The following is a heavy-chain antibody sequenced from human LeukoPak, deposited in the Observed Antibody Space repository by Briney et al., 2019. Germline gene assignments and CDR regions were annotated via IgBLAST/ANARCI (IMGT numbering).Heavy chain of an antibody. Sequence: SETLSLTCTVSGGSISIYYWSWLREPPGKGLEWIGYIYYSGSTNYNRSLKSRVTISVDTSKNQLSLKLSSVTAADTAVYYCAGGYSGFDYWGQGTLVTVSS. CDR1: GGSISIYY. CDR2: IYYSGST. V-gene: IGHV4-59*01. J-gene: IGHJ4*02. D-gene: IGHD5-12*01. CDR3: AGGYSGFDY.